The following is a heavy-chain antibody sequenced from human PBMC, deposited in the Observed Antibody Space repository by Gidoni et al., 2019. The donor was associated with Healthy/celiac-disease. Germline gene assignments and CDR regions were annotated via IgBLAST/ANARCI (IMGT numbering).Heavy chain of an antibody. Sequence: QVQLVESGGGLVKPGGSLRLSCAASGLPFSDYYMSWIRKAPGKGLEWVSYISSSGSTIYYADSVKGRFTISRDNAKNSLYRQMNSLRAEDTAVYYCARDYSNYVHWFDPWGQGTLVTVSS. D-gene: IGHD4-4*01. CDR2: ISSSGSTI. CDR3: ARDYSNYVHWFDP. V-gene: IGHV3-11*01. CDR1: GLPFSDYY. J-gene: IGHJ5*02.